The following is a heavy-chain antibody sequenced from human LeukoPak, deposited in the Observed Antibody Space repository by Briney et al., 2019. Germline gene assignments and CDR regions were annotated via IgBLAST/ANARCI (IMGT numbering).Heavy chain of an antibody. CDR3: AKSNGYGLIDI. CDR2: IFYSGST. Sequence: SGTLSLTCAVSGGSISSGHWWNWIRQPPGKGLEWIGNIFYSGSTYYGPSLKSRLTISLDTSRNQFSLKLNSVTAADTAVYYCAKSNGYGLIDIWGQGTMVTVSS. J-gene: IGHJ3*02. CDR1: GGSISSGHW. V-gene: IGHV4-4*02. D-gene: IGHD3-10*01.